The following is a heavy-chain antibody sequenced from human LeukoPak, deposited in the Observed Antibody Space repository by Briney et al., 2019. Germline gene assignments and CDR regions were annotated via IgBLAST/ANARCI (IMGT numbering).Heavy chain of an antibody. CDR2: ISRSGSTK. CDR3: AREQRGAAADHWSFDL. V-gene: IGHV3-11*04. D-gene: IGHD6-13*01. CDR1: GFTFSDYN. Sequence: GGSLRLSCAASGFTFSDYNMRWIRQAPGKGLEWVSSISRSGSTKYYADSVKGRFTISRDNARNSLYLQMNSLRAEDTAVYYCAREQRGAAADHWSFDLWGRGTPVTVSS. J-gene: IGHJ2*01.